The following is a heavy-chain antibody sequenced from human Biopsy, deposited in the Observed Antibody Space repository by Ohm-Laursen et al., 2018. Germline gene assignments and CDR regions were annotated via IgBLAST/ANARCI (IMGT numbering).Heavy chain of an antibody. V-gene: IGHV3-53*01. CDR1: GLTFSRYS. Sequence: GSLRLSCAASGLTFSRYSMSWVRQAPGKGLEWVSVIYTGGSTFYADSVKGRFTISRDKSKNTLYLQMNNLTAEDTAVYYCAREGRDYWGQGTLVTVSS. CDR2: IYTGGST. CDR3: AREGRDY. J-gene: IGHJ4*02.